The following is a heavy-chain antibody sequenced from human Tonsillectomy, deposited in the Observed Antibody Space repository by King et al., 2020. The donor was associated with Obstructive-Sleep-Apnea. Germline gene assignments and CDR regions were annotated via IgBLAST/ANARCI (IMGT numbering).Heavy chain of an antibody. CDR1: GFTFSSYS. J-gene: IGHJ6*02. V-gene: IGHV3-48*04. CDR2: ISSSSSTI. Sequence: VQLVESGGGLVQPGGSLRLSCAASGFTFSSYSMNWVRQAPGKGLEWVSYISSSSSTIYYADSVKGRFTISRDNAKNSLYLQMNSLRAEDTAVYYCARDPGYCSSTSCHPEKYYYYGMDAWGQGTTVTVSS. CDR3: ARDPGYCSSTSCHPEKYYYYGMDA. D-gene: IGHD2-2*01.